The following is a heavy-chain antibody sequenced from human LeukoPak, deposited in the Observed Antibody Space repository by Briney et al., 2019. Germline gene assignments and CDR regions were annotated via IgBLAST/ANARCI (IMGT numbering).Heavy chain of an antibody. Sequence: PSETLSLTCTVSGGSISSYYFTWIRQAAAAGKGLEWIGRIYTSGSTNYNPSLKSRVTISLDTSKNQFSLKLSSVAAADTAVYYCARAGEIDYDFWSGYANSFPFDYWGQGTLVTVSS. V-gene: IGHV4-4*07. CDR3: ARAGEIDYDFWSGYANSFPFDY. CDR1: GGSISSYY. D-gene: IGHD3-3*01. CDR2: IYTSGST. J-gene: IGHJ4*02.